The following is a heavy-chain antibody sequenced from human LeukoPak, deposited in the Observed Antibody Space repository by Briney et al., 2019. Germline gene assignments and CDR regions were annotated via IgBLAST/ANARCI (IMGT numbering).Heavy chain of an antibody. V-gene: IGHV3-23*01. CDR2: ISGSGGST. D-gene: IGHD1-26*01. J-gene: IGHJ4*02. Sequence: GGSLRLSCAASGFTFSSYAISWVRQAPGKGLEWVSAISGSGGSTYYADSVKGRFTISRDNSKNTLYLQMNSLRAEATAVYYCAKLPGYSGSYFSGFDYWGQGTLVTVSS. CDR3: AKLPGYSGSYFSGFDY. CDR1: GFTFSSYA.